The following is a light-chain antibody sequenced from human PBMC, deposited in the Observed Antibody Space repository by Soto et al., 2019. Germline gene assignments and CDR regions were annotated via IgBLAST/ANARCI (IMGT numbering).Light chain of an antibody. V-gene: IGKV1-39*01. CDR2: LAS. J-gene: IGKJ3*01. CDR3: QQGYSIPYT. Sequence: DIQMTQSPSSLSASVGGRVTISCRASQSITTFLNCYQQKPGKAPKLLIFLASRLQSGVPSRFSGSGSGTDFTLTINSLQHDGAAIYHGQQGYSIPYTFGPRTNLD. CDR1: QSITTF.